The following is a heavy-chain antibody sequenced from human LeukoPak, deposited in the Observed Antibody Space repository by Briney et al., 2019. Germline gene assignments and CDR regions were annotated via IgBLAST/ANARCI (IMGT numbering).Heavy chain of an antibody. CDR1: GFTFSSYW. CDR2: INSDGSST. Sequence: PGGSLRLSCAASGFTFSSYWMHWVRQAPGKGLVWVSRINSDGSSTSYADSVKGRFTISRDNAKNTLHLQMNSLRAEDTAVYYCAREKSNSGYDPHFDYWGQGTLVTVSS. D-gene: IGHD5-12*01. V-gene: IGHV3-74*01. CDR3: AREKSNSGYDPHFDY. J-gene: IGHJ4*02.